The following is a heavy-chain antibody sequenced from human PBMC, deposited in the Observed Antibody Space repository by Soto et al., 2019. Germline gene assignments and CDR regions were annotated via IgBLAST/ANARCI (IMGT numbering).Heavy chain of an antibody. CDR2: IYYSGST. J-gene: IGHJ4*02. V-gene: IGHV4-31*03. D-gene: IGHD3-22*01. Sequence: PSATLSLTCSVSGGSVSGNIYYCTWIRQHPGKGPEWIGHIYYSGSTYYNPSLKSRVTISLDMSKNQFSLKLRSVSAADTAVFYCARGYGYDCGGYLFDYWGQGTLVTVSS. CDR3: ARGYGYDCGGYLFDY. CDR1: GGSVSGNIYY.